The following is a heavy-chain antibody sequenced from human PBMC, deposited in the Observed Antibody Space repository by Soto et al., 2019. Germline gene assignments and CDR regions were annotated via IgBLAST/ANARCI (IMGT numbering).Heavy chain of an antibody. V-gene: IGHV4-59*01. J-gene: IGHJ4*02. CDR1: GGYISSYY. CDR3: ARDSGYGDPFDY. CDR2: IFYSGNT. Sequence: QVQLQESGPGLVKPSETLSLTCTVSGGYISSYYWSWIRQPPGKGLEWIGYIFYSGNTNYNPSLRSRVTISVDTSQNQFSLKLSSVTAADTAVYYCARDSGYGDPFDYWGQGTLVTVSS. D-gene: IGHD4-17*01.